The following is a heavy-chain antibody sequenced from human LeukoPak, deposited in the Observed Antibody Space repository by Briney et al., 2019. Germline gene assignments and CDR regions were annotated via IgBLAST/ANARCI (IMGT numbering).Heavy chain of an antibody. V-gene: IGHV3-21*01. D-gene: IGHD4-17*01. Sequence: GGPLRLSCAASGFAFSSYSMNWIRQAPGKGLEWVSSITTSSSHVYYADSVKGRFTISRDNAKNSLYLQMNSLRAGDTAVYYCASLMTSVTIPDYWGQGTLVTVSS. CDR1: GFAFSSYS. CDR2: ITTSSSHV. CDR3: ASLMTSVTIPDY. J-gene: IGHJ4*02.